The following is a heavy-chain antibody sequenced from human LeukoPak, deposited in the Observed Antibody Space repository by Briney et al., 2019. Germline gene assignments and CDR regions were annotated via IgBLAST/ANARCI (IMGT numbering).Heavy chain of an antibody. J-gene: IGHJ4*02. CDR3: ARLVATGGYFDY. CDR1: GGSISSSSYY. Sequence: SETLSLTCTVSGGSISSSSYYWGWIRQPPGKELEWIGSIYYSGSTYYNPSLKSRVTISVDTSKNQFSLKLSSVTAADTAVYYCARLVATGGYFDYWGQGTLVTVSS. CDR2: IYYSGST. D-gene: IGHD5-12*01. V-gene: IGHV4-39*01.